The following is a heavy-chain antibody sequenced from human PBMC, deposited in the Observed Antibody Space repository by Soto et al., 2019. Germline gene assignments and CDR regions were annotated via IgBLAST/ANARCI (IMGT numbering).Heavy chain of an antibody. CDR2: INAGNGNT. CDR3: AILGTYYFDNSDNYFDC. V-gene: IGHV1-3*01. D-gene: IGHD3-22*01. CDR1: GYTLTRYS. Sequence: ASVKVSCKASGYTLTRYSIHWVRQAPGQRLEWMGWINAGNGNTKFSQKFQGRATITRDTSASTAYMELRGLRSEDTAVYYCAILGTYYFDNSDNYFDCWGQGTLVTVSS. J-gene: IGHJ4*02.